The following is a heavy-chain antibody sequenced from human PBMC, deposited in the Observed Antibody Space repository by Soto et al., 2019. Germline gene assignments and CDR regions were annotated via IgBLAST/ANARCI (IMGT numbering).Heavy chain of an antibody. CDR2: TSYSGSA. V-gene: IGHV4-30-4*03. CDR3: VGRLATIDNYLDT. CDR1: GDYMSSGSHY. Sequence: PSETLSITCSVSGDYMSSGSHYWNWISQRPGKGLEWIGYTSYSGSAYYSPSLKSRLTISVDTSKNQFCLGLNSVTAADTAIYHRVGRLATIDNYLDTWGQGTQVTVS. J-gene: IGHJ5*02. D-gene: IGHD3-3*01.